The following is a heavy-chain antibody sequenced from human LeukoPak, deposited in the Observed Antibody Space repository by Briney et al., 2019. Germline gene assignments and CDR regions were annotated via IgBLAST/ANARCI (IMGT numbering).Heavy chain of an antibody. D-gene: IGHD5-18*01. CDR2: IYYSGST. V-gene: IGHV4-59*01. CDR1: GGSISSYY. J-gene: IGHJ3*02. CDR3: ARDLTRGYSPGGAFDI. Sequence: ASETLSLTCTVSGGSISSYYWSWLRQPPGRGLEWIGYIYYSGSTNYNPSLKSRVTISVDTSKNQFSLKLSSVTAADTAVYYCARDLTRGYSPGGAFDIWGQGTMVTVSS.